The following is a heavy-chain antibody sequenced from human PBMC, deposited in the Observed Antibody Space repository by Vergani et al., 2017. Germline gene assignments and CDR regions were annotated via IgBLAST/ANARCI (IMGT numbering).Heavy chain of an antibody. CDR2: ISGSGGST. D-gene: IGHD3-22*01. V-gene: IGHV3-23*01. CDR1: GFTFSSYA. CDR3: ARVGYYDSSGYCSEAGFDY. J-gene: IGHJ4*02. Sequence: EVQLLESGGGLVQPGGSLRLSCAASGFTFSSYAMSWVRQAPGKGLEWVSAISGSGGSTYYADSVKGRFTISRDNSKNTLYLQMNSLRAEDTAVYYCARVGYYDSSGYCSEAGFDYWGQGTLVTVSS.